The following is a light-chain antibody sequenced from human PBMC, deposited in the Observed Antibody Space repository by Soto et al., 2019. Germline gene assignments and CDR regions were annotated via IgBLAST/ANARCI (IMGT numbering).Light chain of an antibody. CDR3: SSYTSSSTLGV. J-gene: IGLJ1*01. CDR2: DVS. V-gene: IGLV2-14*01. Sequence: QSALTQPASVSGSPGQSITISCTGTSSDFCGYNYVSWYQQHPGKAPKLMIYDVSNRPSGVSNRFSGSKSGNTASLTISGLQAEDEADYYCSSYTSSSTLGVFGTGTKVTVL. CDR1: SSDFCGYNY.